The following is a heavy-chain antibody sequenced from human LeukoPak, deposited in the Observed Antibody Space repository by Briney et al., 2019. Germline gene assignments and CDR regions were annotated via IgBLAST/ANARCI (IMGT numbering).Heavy chain of an antibody. J-gene: IGHJ4*01. Sequence: SVKVSCKASGCTFSGFGISWVRQAPGLGLEWMGRIVPSFGTTNYAQNFQGRVTITADKSTSTAYMELSSLKSEATAIYFCAGPTSYLADTGLHFDIWGQGTLVTVSS. CDR2: IVPSFGTT. D-gene: IGHD6-19*01. V-gene: IGHV1-69*06. CDR1: GCTFSGFG. CDR3: AGPTSYLADTGLHFDI.